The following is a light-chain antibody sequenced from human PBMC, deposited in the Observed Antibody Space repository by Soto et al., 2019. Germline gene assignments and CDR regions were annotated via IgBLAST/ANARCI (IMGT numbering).Light chain of an antibody. J-gene: IGKJ4*01. Sequence: EIGLTQSPGSLSMSQGERASLSCRASQSVSNNYLAWYQQKPGQAPRLLIYGASNRATGIPDRFSGSGSGTDFTLTISRLEPEDFAVYYCQQYCSSSPRLRFGGGTKVAIK. CDR3: QQYCSSSPRLR. V-gene: IGKV3-20*01. CDR1: QSVSNNY. CDR2: GAS.